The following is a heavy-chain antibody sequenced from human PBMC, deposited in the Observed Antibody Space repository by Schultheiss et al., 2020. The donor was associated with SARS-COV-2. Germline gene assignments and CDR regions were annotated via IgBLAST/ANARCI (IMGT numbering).Heavy chain of an antibody. CDR3: ARDIVVVPAAIRGPYYYYGMYV. V-gene: IGHV1-69*13. CDR1: GGTFSSYA. D-gene: IGHD2-2*02. CDR2: IIPIFGTA. Sequence: VKVSCKASGGTFSSYAISWVRQAPGQGLEWMGGIIPIFGTANYAQKFQGRVTITADESTSTAYMELSSLRSEDTAVYYCARDIVVVPAAIRGPYYYYGMYVWGQGTTVTVSS. J-gene: IGHJ6*02.